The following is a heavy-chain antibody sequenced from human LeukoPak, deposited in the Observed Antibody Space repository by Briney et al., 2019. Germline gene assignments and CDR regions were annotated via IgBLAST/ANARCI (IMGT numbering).Heavy chain of an antibody. J-gene: IGHJ4*02. V-gene: IGHV3-23*01. CDR1: GFTFTNHA. D-gene: IGHD6-19*01. CDR2: FSGSGDST. Sequence: GGSLRLSCAASGFTFTNHAMSWVRQAPGKGLEWVSGFSGSGDSTSYAESVKGRFTISSDNSKSTLYLQMNSLTAEDTAVYFCAKATGSGWYAHYYFDYWGQGTLVTVSS. CDR3: AKATGSGWYAHYYFDY.